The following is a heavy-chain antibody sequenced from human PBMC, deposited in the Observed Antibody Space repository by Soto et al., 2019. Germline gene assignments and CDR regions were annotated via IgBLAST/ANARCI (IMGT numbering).Heavy chain of an antibody. D-gene: IGHD2-15*01. CDR3: ARGGYCSGGSCYRDWFDP. CDR2: MNPNSGNT. V-gene: IGHV1-8*01. J-gene: IGHJ5*02. CDR1: GYTFTSYD. Sequence: GASVKVSCKASGYTFTSYDINWVRQATGQGLEWVGWMNPNSGNTGYAQKFQGRVTMTRNTSISTAYMELSSLRSEDTAVYYCARGGYCSGGSCYRDWFDPWGQGTLVTVSS.